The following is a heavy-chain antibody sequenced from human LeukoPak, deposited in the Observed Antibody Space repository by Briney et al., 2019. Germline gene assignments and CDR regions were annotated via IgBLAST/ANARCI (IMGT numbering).Heavy chain of an antibody. V-gene: IGHV1-2*02. CDR2: IHPNSGGT. CDR3: ARDYEGERSDFDY. Sequence: ASVKVSCKASGHTFTEYYIHWVRQAPGQGLEWMGWIHPNSGGTKYAQKFQGRVTMTRDTSITTVYMELSSLGSDDTAVYYCARDYEGERSDFDYWGQGALVTVSS. J-gene: IGHJ4*02. D-gene: IGHD3-16*01. CDR1: GHTFTEYY.